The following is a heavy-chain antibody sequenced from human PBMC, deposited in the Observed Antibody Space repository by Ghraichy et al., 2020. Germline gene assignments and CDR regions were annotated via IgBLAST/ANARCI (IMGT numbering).Heavy chain of an antibody. CDR2: IYYSGST. Sequence: GSLRLSCTVSGGSISSYYWSWIRQPPGKGLEWIGYIYYSGSTNYNPSLKSRVTISVDTSKNQFSLKLSSVTAADTAVYYCARDPERSENGMDVWGQGTTVTVSS. D-gene: IGHD6-25*01. V-gene: IGHV4-59*01. CDR1: GGSISSYY. CDR3: ARDPERSENGMDV. J-gene: IGHJ6*02.